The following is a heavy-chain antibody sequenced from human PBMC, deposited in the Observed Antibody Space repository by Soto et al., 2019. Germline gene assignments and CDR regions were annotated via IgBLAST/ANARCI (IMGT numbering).Heavy chain of an antibody. CDR1: GGTFSSYT. CDR3: ASDDILTGYHYYYGMDV. CDR2: IIPILGIA. D-gene: IGHD3-9*01. V-gene: IGHV1-69*02. J-gene: IGHJ6*02. Sequence: SVKVSCKASGGTFSSYTISWVRQAPGQGLEWMGRIIPILGIANYAQKFQGRVTITGDKSTSTAYMELSSLRSEDTAVYYCASDDILTGYHYYYGMDVWGQGTTVTVSS.